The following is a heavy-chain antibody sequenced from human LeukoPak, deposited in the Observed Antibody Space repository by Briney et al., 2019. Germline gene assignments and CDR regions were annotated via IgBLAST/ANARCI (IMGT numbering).Heavy chain of an antibody. CDR2: IKRDGSEK. V-gene: IGHV3-7*01. D-gene: IGHD5-18*01. CDR3: ARDDVHLRFGGYSYGPYGMDV. CDR1: GFTFSSYW. J-gene: IGHJ6*02. Sequence: PGGSLRLSCAASGFTFSSYWMSWVRQAPGKGLEWVANIKRDGSEKYYVDSVKGRFTISRDNAKNSLYLQMNSLRAEETAVYYCARDDVHLRFGGYSYGPYGMDVWGQGTTVTVSS.